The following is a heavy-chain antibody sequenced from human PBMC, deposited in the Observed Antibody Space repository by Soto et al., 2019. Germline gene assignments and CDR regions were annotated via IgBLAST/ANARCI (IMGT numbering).Heavy chain of an antibody. V-gene: IGHV4-39*01. CDR1: GASISSSAYS. CDR2: IYHSGST. Sequence: PSETLSLTCTVSGASISSSAYSWGCIRQPPGKGLEWIGNIYHSGSTYSNPSLKSRVTISVDTSKNQFSLKLRSVTAADTAVCYCATWVGQAIDYWGHGTLVTVSS. CDR3: ATWVGQAIDY. J-gene: IGHJ4*01.